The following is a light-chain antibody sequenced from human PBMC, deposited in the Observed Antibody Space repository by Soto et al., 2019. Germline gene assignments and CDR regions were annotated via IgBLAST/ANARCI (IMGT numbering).Light chain of an antibody. V-gene: IGKV3-11*01. CDR1: QNVITY. CDR3: QQRYVWPPIT. J-gene: IGKJ5*01. CDR2: DAS. Sequence: EIVLTQFPATLSLSPGERATLSCRASQNVITYLAWYQQKPGQAPRLLIYDASNRATGIPARFSGSGSGTDFTLTISSLEPEDFAVYYCQQRYVWPPITFGQGTRLEIK.